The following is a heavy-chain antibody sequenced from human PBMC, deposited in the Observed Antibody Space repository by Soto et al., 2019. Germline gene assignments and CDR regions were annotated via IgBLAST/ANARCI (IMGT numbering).Heavy chain of an antibody. CDR1: GFTFSSYG. CDR2: ISYDGSNK. D-gene: IGHD3-22*01. J-gene: IGHJ6*02. CDR3: AKDPGYYDSSGSQTPYGMDV. V-gene: IGHV3-30*18. Sequence: HPGGSLRLSCAASGFTFSSYGMHWVRQAPGKGLEWVAVISYDGSNKYYADSVKGRFTISRDNSKNTLYLQMNSLRAEDTAVYYCAKDPGYYDSSGSQTPYGMDVWGQGTTVTVSS.